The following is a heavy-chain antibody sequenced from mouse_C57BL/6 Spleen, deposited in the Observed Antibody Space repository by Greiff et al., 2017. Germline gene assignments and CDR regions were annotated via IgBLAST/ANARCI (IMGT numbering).Heavy chain of an antibody. Sequence: VQLQQSGPELVKPGVSVKISCKASGYSFTGYYMNWVKQSPEKSLEWIGEINPSTGGTTYNQKFKAKATLTVDKSSSTAYMQLKSLTSEDSAVYYCARFDYDYVYAMDYWGQGTSVTVSS. CDR2: INPSTGGT. D-gene: IGHD2-4*01. V-gene: IGHV1-42*01. CDR1: GYSFTGYY. CDR3: ARFDYDYVYAMDY. J-gene: IGHJ4*01.